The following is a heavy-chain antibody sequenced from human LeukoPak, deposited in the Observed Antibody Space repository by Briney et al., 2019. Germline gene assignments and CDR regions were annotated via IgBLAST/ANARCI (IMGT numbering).Heavy chain of an antibody. CDR2: IYSGGST. CDR3: ASRATVTTDRFWFDP. CDR1: GFTVSSNY. J-gene: IGHJ5*02. V-gene: IGHV3-53*01. D-gene: IGHD4-11*01. Sequence: GGSLRLSCAASGFTVSSNYMSWVRQAPGKGLEWVSVIYSGGSTSYADSVKGRFTISRDNSKNTLYLQMNGLRAEDTAVYYCASRATVTTDRFWFDPWGQGTLVTVSS.